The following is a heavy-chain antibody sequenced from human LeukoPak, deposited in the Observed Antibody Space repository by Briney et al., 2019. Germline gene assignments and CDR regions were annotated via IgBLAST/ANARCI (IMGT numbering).Heavy chain of an antibody. V-gene: IGHV4-59*01. CDR1: GFTFSNYN. CDR2: ISYSGST. J-gene: IGHJ6*03. D-gene: IGHD5-18*01. Sequence: GSLRLSCAASGFTFSNYNMNWIRQPPGKGLEWIGSISYSGSTNYNPSLESRVTISVDTSKNQISLKLSSVTAAGTTVYYCARAPERWYSYGSYTYYYMDVWGKGTTVTVSS. CDR3: ARAPERWYSYGSYTYYYMDV.